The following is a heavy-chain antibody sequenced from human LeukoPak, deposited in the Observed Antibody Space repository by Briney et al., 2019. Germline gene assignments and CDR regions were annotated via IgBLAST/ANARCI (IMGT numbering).Heavy chain of an antibody. J-gene: IGHJ3*02. D-gene: IGHD3-10*01. CDR3: ARPARSGIYYPXAFEX. CDR2: ISSSGTAT. CDR1: GFTFDDYY. Sequence: PGGSLRLSCTASGFTFDDYYITWIRQAPGKGLDWVAYISSSGTATYYADSVKGRFTISRDKAKNSLYLQMDSLKAEDTAMYYCARPARSGIYYPXAFEXXGQGTVVTVSX. V-gene: IGHV3-11*04.